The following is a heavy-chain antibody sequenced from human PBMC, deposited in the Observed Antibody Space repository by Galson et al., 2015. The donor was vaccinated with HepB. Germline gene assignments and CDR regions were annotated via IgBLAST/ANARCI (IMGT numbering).Heavy chain of an antibody. CDR2: TYYRSKWYN. Sequence: CAISGDSVSSNSAAWNWIRQSPSRGLEWLGRTYYRSKWYNDYAVSVKSRITINPDTSKNQFSLQLNSVTPEDTAVYYCARGVGYCSGGSCYLDYWGQGTLVTVSS. J-gene: IGHJ4*02. CDR1: GDSVSSNSAA. V-gene: IGHV6-1*01. D-gene: IGHD2-15*01. CDR3: ARGVGYCSGGSCYLDY.